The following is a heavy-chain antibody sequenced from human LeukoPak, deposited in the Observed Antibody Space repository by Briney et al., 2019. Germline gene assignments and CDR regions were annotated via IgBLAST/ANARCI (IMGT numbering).Heavy chain of an antibody. J-gene: IGHJ3*02. CDR3: ARSVIAVAGYDAFDI. CDR1: GFTFSAYS. D-gene: IGHD6-19*01. Sequence: GGSLRLSCAASGFTFSAYSMNWVRQAPGKGLDWVSYISSRSFTIYYADSVKGRFTISRDNAKNSLYLEMNSLGDEDTAVYYCARSVIAVAGYDAFDIWGQGTVVTVSS. CDR2: ISSRSFTI. V-gene: IGHV3-48*02.